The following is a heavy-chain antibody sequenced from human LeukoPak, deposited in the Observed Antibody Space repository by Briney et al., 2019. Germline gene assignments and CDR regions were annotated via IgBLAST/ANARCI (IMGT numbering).Heavy chain of an antibody. J-gene: IGHJ4*02. V-gene: IGHV3-23*01. CDR1: GFTFSSHA. CDR2: ISGSGIST. CDR3: AKDQNGYNKPADY. D-gene: IGHD5-24*01. Sequence: GGSLRLSCAASGFTFSSHAMNWVRQAPGKGLEWVSIISGSGISTYYADSVKGRFTISRDNSKNTLYLQMNSLRAEDTDVYYCAKDQNGYNKPADYWGQGTLVTVSS.